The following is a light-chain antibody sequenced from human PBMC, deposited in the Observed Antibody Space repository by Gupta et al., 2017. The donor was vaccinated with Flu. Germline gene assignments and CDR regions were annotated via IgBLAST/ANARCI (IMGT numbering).Light chain of an antibody. CDR1: QSVLNSSNNKNY. CDR3: KQEDSRPNT. V-gene: IGKV4-1*01. CDR2: WAS. J-gene: IGKJ2*01. Sequence: DIVMPQYPDSLAVSLGGRATINCKSSQSVLNSSNNKNYLAWYQQKPGQPPKWVVFWASSQEAGVPDGFSGSGSGTDFTLTISGLQAEDVAVYYCKQEDSRPNTFGQGTKLDIK.